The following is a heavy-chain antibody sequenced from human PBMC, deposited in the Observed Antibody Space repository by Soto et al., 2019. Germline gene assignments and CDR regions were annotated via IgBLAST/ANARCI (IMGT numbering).Heavy chain of an antibody. J-gene: IGHJ4*02. CDR2: IKQGGTEK. CDR3: ATDSPFEF. Sequence: GGSLRLSCAASGFTFSRYWMIWVRQAPGKGLEWVANIKQGGTEKYYINSVKGRFTISRDNAKNSLYLQMNYLRAEDMAVYYCATDSPFEFWGQGTLVTVSS. V-gene: IGHV3-7*03. D-gene: IGHD5-18*01. CDR1: GFTFSRYW.